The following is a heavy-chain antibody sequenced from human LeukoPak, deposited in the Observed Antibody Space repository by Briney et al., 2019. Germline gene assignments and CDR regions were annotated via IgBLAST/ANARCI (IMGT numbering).Heavy chain of an antibody. D-gene: IGHD3-22*01. CDR2: IYGSGST. CDR3: ASHYYYDSKGFDP. Sequence: SETLSLTCTVSGGSISSYYWSWIRQPAGKGQEWIGRIYGSGSTNYNPSLKSRVTMSVDTSKNQFSLKLSSVTAADTAVYYCASHYYYDSKGFDPWGQGTLVTVSS. V-gene: IGHV4-4*07. J-gene: IGHJ5*02. CDR1: GGSISSYY.